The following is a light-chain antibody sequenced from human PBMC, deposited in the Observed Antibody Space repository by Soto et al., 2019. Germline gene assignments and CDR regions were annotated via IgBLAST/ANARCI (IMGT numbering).Light chain of an antibody. Sequence: NFMLTQPHSVSESPGKTVTISCTRSSGSIASNDVQWYQQRPGSAPTTVIYENNQRPSGVPDRFSGSTDGSSNSASLTISGLQTEDEADYYCQSYDSSTVVFGGGTTLTVL. CDR1: SGSIASND. CDR2: ENN. V-gene: IGLV6-57*04. CDR3: QSYDSSTVV. J-gene: IGLJ2*01.